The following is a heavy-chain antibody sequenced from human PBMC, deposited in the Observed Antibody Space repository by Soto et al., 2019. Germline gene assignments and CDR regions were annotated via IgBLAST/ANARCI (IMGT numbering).Heavy chain of an antibody. CDR2: ISYDGSDG. J-gene: IGHJ5*02. D-gene: IGHD1-7*01. CDR1: GSTFGVYN. V-gene: IGHV3-30*03. Sequence: PGGSLRLSCAAPGSTFGVYNMQWVRQAPGKGPECVAVISYDGSDGYYADSVRGRFTISRDNSNNMLYLEMKSLRPEDTAVYYCSTGHRGLTGTTVVATVPGWFDPWGQGALVTVSS. CDR3: STGHRGLTGTTVVATVPGWFDP.